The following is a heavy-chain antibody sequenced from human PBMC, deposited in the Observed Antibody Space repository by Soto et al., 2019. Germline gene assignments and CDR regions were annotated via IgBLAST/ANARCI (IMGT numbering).Heavy chain of an antibody. CDR2: ISGSGGST. V-gene: IGHV3-23*01. J-gene: IGHJ4*02. D-gene: IGHD3-10*01. CDR3: AKARGITRVRGVIITPPPDY. CDR1: GFTFSSYA. Sequence: GWSLRLSCAASGFTFSSYAMSWVRQDPGKGLEWVSAISGSGGSTYYADSVKGRFTISRDNSKNTLYLQMNSLRAEDTAVYYCAKARGITRVRGVIITPPPDYWGQGTLVTVSS.